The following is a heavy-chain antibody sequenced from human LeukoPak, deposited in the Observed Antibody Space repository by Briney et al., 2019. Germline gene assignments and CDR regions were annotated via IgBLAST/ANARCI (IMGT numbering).Heavy chain of an antibody. CDR3: AKEIEASGPFDY. CDR2: IYSGGRT. Sequence: PGGSPRLSCAASGFTVISNYMSWVRQAPGKGLEWVSVIYSGGRTYYADSVKGRFTISRDNSNNTLYLQMNSLRAEDTAVYYCAKEIEASGPFDYWGQGTLVTVSS. CDR1: GFTVISNY. V-gene: IGHV3-53*01. J-gene: IGHJ4*02. D-gene: IGHD6-13*01.